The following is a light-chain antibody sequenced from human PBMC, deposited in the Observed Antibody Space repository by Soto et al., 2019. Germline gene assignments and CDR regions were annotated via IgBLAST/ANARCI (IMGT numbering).Light chain of an antibody. J-gene: IGKJ4*01. V-gene: IGKV1-9*01. CDR3: QQLNSYPL. CDR2: AAS. CDR1: QGISSY. Sequence: DIQLTQSPSFLSASVGDRVTITCRASQGISSYLAWYQQKPGKAPKLLIYAASTLQSGVPSRFSGSGSGTEFTLTISSLQPEDCATYYCQQLNSYPLFGGGTKVEIK.